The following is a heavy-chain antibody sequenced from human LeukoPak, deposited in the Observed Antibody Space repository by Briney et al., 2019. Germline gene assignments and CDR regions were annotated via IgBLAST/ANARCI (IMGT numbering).Heavy chain of an antibody. CDR2: ISAYNGNT. Sequence: ASVKVSCKASGYTFTSYGISWVRQAPGQGLEWMGWISAYNGNTNYAQKLQGRVTMTTDTSTSTAYMELRSLRSDDTAVYYCARGPPYYDILTGYDDYWGQGTLVTVSS. V-gene: IGHV1-18*01. CDR3: ARGPPYYDILTGYDDY. J-gene: IGHJ4*02. D-gene: IGHD3-9*01. CDR1: GYTFTSYG.